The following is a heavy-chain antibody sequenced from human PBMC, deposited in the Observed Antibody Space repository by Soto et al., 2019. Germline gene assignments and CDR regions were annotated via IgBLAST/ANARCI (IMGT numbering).Heavy chain of an antibody. CDR1: GFTFRNYG. CDR2: IGIGSSTK. CDR3: ARVQFYYNDISGRPLNAFDI. D-gene: IGHD3-22*01. V-gene: IGHV3-48*01. Sequence: GGSRRLSCAASGFTFRNYGMNWVRQAPGKGLEWVSYIGIGSSTKYYADSVKGRFTISRDNAKNSLYLQMNSLRAEDTAVYYCARVQFYYNDISGRPLNAFDIWGQGTMVTVSS. J-gene: IGHJ3*02.